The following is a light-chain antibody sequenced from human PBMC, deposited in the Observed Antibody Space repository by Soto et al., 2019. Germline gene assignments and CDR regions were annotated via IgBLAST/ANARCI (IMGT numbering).Light chain of an antibody. V-gene: IGKV3-20*01. J-gene: IGKJ2*01. CDR2: GAS. Sequence: EIVLTQSPGTLSLSPGERATLSCRASQSVSSSYLAWYQQKPGQAPRLLIYGASSRATGIPDRFSGSWSGTDFALTISSLEPEDFAVYYCQQYGSSPYTFGQGTKLEIK. CDR3: QQYGSSPYT. CDR1: QSVSSSY.